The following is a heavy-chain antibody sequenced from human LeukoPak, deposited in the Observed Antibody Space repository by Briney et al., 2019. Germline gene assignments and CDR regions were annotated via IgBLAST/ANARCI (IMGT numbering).Heavy chain of an antibody. V-gene: IGHV3-30-3*01. D-gene: IGHD5-18*01. CDR2: ISYDGSNK. J-gene: IGHJ4*02. CDR1: GFTFSSYA. CDR3: ARRIQPYYFDY. Sequence: LGNSLRLSWAASGFTFSSYAMHWVRQAPGQGLEWVAVISYDGSNKYYADSVKGRFTISRDNSKNTLYLQMNSLRAEDTAVYYCARRIQPYYFDYWGQGTLVTVSS.